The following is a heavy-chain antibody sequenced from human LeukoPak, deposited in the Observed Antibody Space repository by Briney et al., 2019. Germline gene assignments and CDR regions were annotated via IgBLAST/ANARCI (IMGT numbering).Heavy chain of an antibody. D-gene: IGHD2-2*02. CDR3: ARYTAYYFDY. CDR1: GFTFSTYW. Sequence: PGGSLRLSCAASGFTFSTYWMTWVRQAPGKGLEWVANMKRDGSEVYYANSVKGHFTISRDNAKNSLYLQMNSLRAEDTAVYYCARYTAYYFDYWGQGTLVTVSS. CDR2: MKRDGSEV. V-gene: IGHV3-7*01. J-gene: IGHJ4*02.